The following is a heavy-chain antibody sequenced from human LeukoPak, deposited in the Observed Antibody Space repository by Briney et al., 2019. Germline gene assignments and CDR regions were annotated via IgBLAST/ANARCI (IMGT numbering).Heavy chain of an antibody. CDR3: AKAVRSMVTGGGYFDS. CDR2: LRGGGYRR. J-gene: IGHJ4*02. CDR1: GFSFSNYA. D-gene: IGHD3-10*01. V-gene: IGHV3-23*01. Sequence: PGGSLRLSCAASGFSFSNYAMSWVRQAPGKGLKWGSSLRGGGYRRYYADSVMGRFTISRDNSKNTLYLQMNSLRAEDTAVYYCAKAVRSMVTGGGYFDSWGQGTLVTVSS.